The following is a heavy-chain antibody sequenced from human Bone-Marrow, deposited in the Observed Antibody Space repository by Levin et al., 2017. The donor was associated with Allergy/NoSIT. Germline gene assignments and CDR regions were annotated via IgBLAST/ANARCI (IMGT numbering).Heavy chain of an antibody. CDR1: GFTFSSYA. J-gene: IGHJ4*02. CDR2: ISYDGSNK. CDR3: ARVFLTGRVVVTAVDY. Sequence: GESLKISCAASGFTFSSYAMHWVRQAPGKGLEWVAVISYDGSNKYYADSVKGRFTISRDNSKNTLYLQMNSLRAEDTAVYYCARVFLTGRVVVTAVDYWGQGTLVTVSS. D-gene: IGHD2-21*02. V-gene: IGHV3-30-3*01.